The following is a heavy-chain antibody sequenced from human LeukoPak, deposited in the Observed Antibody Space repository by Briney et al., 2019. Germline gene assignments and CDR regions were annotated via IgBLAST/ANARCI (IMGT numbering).Heavy chain of an antibody. Sequence: VASVKVSCKASGYTFTSYDINWVRQATGQGLEWMGWMNPNSGNTGYAQKFQGRVTITRNTSISTAYMELSSLRSEDTAVYYCARGGELLLDDAFDIWGQGTMVTVSS. CDR1: GYTFTSYD. CDR3: ARGGELLLDDAFDI. CDR2: MNPNSGNT. D-gene: IGHD1-26*01. J-gene: IGHJ3*02. V-gene: IGHV1-8*01.